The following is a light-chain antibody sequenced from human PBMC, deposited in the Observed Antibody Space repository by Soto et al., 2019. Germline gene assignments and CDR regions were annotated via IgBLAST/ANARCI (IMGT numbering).Light chain of an antibody. J-gene: IGLJ2*01. CDR2: EVV. V-gene: IGLV2-14*01. CDR1: SSDVGTYNY. CDR3: SSFTASSTVL. Sequence: QSALTQPASVSGSPGQSITISCTGTSSDVGTYNYVSWYQHHPGKAPKLIIYEVVYRPSGISDRFSGSKSGNTASLAISGLQAEDEGDYYCSSFTASSTVLFGGGTKVTVL.